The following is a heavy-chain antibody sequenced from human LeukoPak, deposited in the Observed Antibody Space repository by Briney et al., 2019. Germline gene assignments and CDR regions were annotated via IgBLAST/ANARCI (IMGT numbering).Heavy chain of an antibody. J-gene: IGHJ4*02. CDR2: VYASGNT. CDR3: ARGNRDYETFDY. Sequence: SETLSLTCTVSGGSITPYYWSWIRQPAGKGLEWIGRVYASGNTKYNPSLKSRVTMSVDTSKSQVSLNLTSATAADTAVYFGARGNRDYETFDYWGPGALVTVSS. V-gene: IGHV4-4*07. D-gene: IGHD4-17*01. CDR1: GGSITPYY.